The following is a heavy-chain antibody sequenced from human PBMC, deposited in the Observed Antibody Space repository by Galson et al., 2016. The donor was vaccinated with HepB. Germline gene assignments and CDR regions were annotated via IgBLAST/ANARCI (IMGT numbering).Heavy chain of an antibody. Sequence: SETLSLTCAVSGVSIGSTSYYWGWIRQPPGKEPEWIGGVYFTGRTLYKPSLESRVTISVDTSKNLFSLRLRSVTAADTALYYCARLLGDSQIKGHTFDVWGQGTLVTVSA. V-gene: IGHV4-39*01. CDR3: ARLLGDSQIKGHTFDV. J-gene: IGHJ3*01. D-gene: IGHD2-21*02. CDR1: GVSIGSTSYY. CDR2: VYFTGRT.